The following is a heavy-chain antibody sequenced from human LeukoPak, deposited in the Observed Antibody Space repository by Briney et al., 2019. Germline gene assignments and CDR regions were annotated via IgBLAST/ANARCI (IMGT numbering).Heavy chain of an antibody. J-gene: IGHJ4*02. CDR1: GFTFGNYG. CDR3: ARDLAYSRLDY. D-gene: IGHD5-18*01. Sequence: GGSLRLSCAVSGFTFGNYGMHWVRQAPGKGLEWVASINPDGNKKYSADSVKGRFTISRDNAENTLYLQMNSLRVEDTAFYYCARDLAYSRLDYWGQGMLVTVSS. CDR2: INPDGNKK. V-gene: IGHV3-7*01.